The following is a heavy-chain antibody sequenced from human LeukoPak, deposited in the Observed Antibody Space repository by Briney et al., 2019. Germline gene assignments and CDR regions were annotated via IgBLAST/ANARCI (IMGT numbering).Heavy chain of an antibody. V-gene: IGHV4-34*01. Sequence: WQSLSPTWAVHGGSISGNYSSWVRQPPGNGLEWVGEISPSGRTTNDKSSLKCRVTISIDPSKNKFSWDLTSMTAAATAFYYCARVPLSGQNLFTLGGQGSLV. CDR1: GGSISGNY. D-gene: IGHD3-10*01. CDR2: ISPSGRTT. J-gene: IGHJ4*02. CDR3: ARVPLSGQNLFTL.